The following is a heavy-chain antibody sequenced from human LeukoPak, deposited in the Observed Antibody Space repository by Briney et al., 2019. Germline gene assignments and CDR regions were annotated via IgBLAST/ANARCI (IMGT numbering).Heavy chain of an antibody. CDR1: GFTLSSYS. CDR2: ISSSSSYI. CDR3: ARTTVISEAFDY. V-gene: IGHV3-21*01. D-gene: IGHD4-17*01. J-gene: IGHJ4*02. Sequence: GGSLRLSCEASGFTLSSYSMNWVRQAPGKGLEWVSSISSSSSYIYYADSVKGRFTISRDNAKNSLYLQMNSLRAEDTAVYYCARTTVISEAFDYWGQGTLVTVSS.